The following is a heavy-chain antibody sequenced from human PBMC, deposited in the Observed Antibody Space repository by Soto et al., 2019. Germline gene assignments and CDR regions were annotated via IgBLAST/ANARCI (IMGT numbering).Heavy chain of an antibody. V-gene: IGHV1-69*13. D-gene: IGHD3-22*01. J-gene: IGHJ4*02. CDR1: GGTFSSYA. Sequence: GASVKVSCKASGGTFSSYAISWVRQAPGQGLEWMGGIIPIFGTANSAQKFQGRVTITADESTSTAYMELSSLRSEDTAVYYCARDHSSHYYDSSGYFDYWGQGTLVTVSS. CDR2: IIPIFGTA. CDR3: ARDHSSHYYDSSGYFDY.